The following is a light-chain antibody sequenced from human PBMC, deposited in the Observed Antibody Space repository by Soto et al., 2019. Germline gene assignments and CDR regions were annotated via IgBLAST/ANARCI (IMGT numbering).Light chain of an antibody. J-gene: IGKJ1*01. Sequence: ETVLTQSPGTLSLSPGERVTLSCRASQSVSAGHIAWYQQRPGQGPRLLIYDATSRATGVPDRFSGSGSGTDFTRTISRLEPEDSAVYYCQDYGTSRTFGQGTKVEVQ. CDR2: DAT. V-gene: IGKV3-20*01. CDR1: QSVSAGH. CDR3: QDYGTSRT.